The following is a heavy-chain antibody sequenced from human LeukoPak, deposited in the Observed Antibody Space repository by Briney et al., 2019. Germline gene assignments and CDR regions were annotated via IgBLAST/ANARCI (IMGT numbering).Heavy chain of an antibody. CDR2: IYTSGKT. V-gene: IGHV4-61*02. J-gene: IGHJ4*02. Sequence: SQTLSLTCTVSGGSISSGSYYWSWIRQPAGKGLEWIGRIYTSGKTDYNPYTPSLKSRVAMSLDTSKNQVSLYLTSVTAADTAMYFCARSFSEKFYFESWGQGTLVTVSS. D-gene: IGHD1-26*01. CDR3: ARSFSEKFYFES. CDR1: GGSISSGSYY.